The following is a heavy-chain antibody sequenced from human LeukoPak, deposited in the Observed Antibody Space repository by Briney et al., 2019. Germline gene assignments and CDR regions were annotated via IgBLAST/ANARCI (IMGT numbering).Heavy chain of an antibody. CDR1: GFTFSSYG. Sequence: GGSLRLSCAASGFTFSSYGMHWVRQAPGKGLEWVAFIRYDGSNKYYADSVKGRFTISRDNSKNTLYLQMNSLRAEDTAVYYCAKDSYSSSWYPDYYYYYMDVWGKGTTVTISS. V-gene: IGHV3-30*02. J-gene: IGHJ6*03. CDR2: IRYDGSNK. D-gene: IGHD6-13*01. CDR3: AKDSYSSSWYPDYYYYYMDV.